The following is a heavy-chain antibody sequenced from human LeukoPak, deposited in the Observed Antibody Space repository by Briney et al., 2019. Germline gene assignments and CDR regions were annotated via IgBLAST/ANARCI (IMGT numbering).Heavy chain of an antibody. CDR3: TTVAWNQLWSIDY. J-gene: IGHJ4*02. CDR1: GFTFSNAW. CDR2: IKSNTDGRTT. D-gene: IGHD5-18*01. V-gene: IGHV3-15*01. Sequence: AGGSLRLSCAASGFTFSNAWMSWVRQAPGKGLEWVGRIKSNTDGRTTDYAAPVKGRFTISRDDSKNTVYLQMNSLKTEDTAVYYCTTVAWNQLWSIDYWGQGTLVTVSS.